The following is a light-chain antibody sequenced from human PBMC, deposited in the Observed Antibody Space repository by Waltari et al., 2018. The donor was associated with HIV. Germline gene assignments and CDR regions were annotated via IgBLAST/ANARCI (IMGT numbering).Light chain of an antibody. Sequence: YVLTQPPSVSVAPGKTATITCGGNNIGAKHVHWYQQKSGQATVLVIYDDKLRPSVIRARSSGSNIGGTATLTIIGVEVGDEAEYYCQVFENSRDQAFGTGTKVTVL. CDR3: QVFENSRDQA. CDR1: NIGAKH. CDR2: DDK. J-gene: IGLJ1*01. V-gene: IGLV3-21*01.